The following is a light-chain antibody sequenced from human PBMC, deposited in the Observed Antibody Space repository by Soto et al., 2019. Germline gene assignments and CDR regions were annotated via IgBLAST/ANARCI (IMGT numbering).Light chain of an antibody. J-gene: IGLJ2*01. V-gene: IGLV2-14*01. CDR1: SSDVGGYNY. Sequence: QSALTQPASVSGSPGQSITLSCTGTSSDVGGYNYVSWYQQHPGKAPKLMIYDVSNRPSGVSNRFSGSKSGNTASLTISGLQAEDEADYYCSSYTSSSTLVFGGGTKFTVL. CDR2: DVS. CDR3: SSYTSSSTLV.